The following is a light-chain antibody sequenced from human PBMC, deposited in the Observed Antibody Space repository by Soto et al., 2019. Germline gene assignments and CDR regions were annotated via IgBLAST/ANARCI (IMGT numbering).Light chain of an antibody. Sequence: EIVWTQSTETVYLSAGERATLSCRASQSVSSSYLAWYQQKPGQAPRTLIYGASSRATGIPDRFSGSGSGTDFTLTISRLQNEDVAAYYCQQYASSTRTFGEGTKVDIK. CDR3: QQYASSTRT. CDR1: QSVSSSY. CDR2: GAS. J-gene: IGKJ1*01. V-gene: IGKV3-20*01.